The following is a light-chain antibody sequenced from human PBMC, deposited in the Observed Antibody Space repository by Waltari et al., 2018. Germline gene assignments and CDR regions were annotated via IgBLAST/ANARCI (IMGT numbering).Light chain of an antibody. J-gene: IGLJ1*01. CDR2: QVS. Sequence: QSALTQPPHASGSLDQPVTISCTGPSSAVGRCKSVSGHQQHPGKAPKLIIYQVSKRPSGVPERFSGSKSDNTASLTVSGLQAEDEADYYCSSYAGNNNYVFGTGTKVTVL. V-gene: IGLV2-8*01. CDR3: SSYAGNNNYV. CDR1: SSAVGRCKS.